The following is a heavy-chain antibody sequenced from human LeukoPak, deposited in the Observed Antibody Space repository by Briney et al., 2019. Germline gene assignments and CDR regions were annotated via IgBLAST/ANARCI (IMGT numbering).Heavy chain of an antibody. CDR1: GFTFSSYG. D-gene: IGHD6-19*01. V-gene: IGHV3-7*01. CDR3: ARDASALY. CDR2: IKPDGSEK. Sequence: GGSLRLSCAASGFTFSSYGMSWVRQAPGKGLEWVASIKPDGSEKYYLDSVKGRFTISRDNARDSLYLQMNSLGDDDTSVYFCARDASALYWGRGTLVTVSS. J-gene: IGHJ4*02.